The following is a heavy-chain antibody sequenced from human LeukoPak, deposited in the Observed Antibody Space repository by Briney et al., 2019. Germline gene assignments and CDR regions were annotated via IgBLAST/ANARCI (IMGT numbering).Heavy chain of an antibody. CDR3: ARDIYGDHA. D-gene: IGHD4-17*01. CDR2: IKQDGSEK. V-gene: IGHV3-7*01. Sequence: GGSLRPSCAASGFTFRSYWMSWVRQAPGKGLEWVANIKQDGSEKYYVDSVKGRFTISRDNAKNSLYLQMNSVRAEDTAVYYCARDIYGDHAWGQGTLVTVAS. J-gene: IGHJ5*02. CDR1: GFTFRSYW.